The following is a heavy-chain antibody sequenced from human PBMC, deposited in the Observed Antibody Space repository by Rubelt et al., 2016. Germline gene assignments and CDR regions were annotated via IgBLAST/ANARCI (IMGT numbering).Heavy chain of an antibody. D-gene: IGHD3-22*01. J-gene: IGHJ6*02. Sequence: GFTFSSYAMSWVRQAPGKGLEWVAVIWYDGSNKNYVDSVKGRFTISRDNSKNTLYLQMKSLRAEDTAVYYCAKTRLSFYDSSGYHYYYYYGLDVWGQGTTVTVSS. CDR2: IWYDGSNK. CDR1: GFTFSSYA. V-gene: IGHV3-33*06. CDR3: AKTRLSFYDSSGYHYYYYYGLDV.